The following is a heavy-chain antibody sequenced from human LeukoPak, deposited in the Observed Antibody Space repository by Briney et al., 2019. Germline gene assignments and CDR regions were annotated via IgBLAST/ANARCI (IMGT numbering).Heavy chain of an antibody. CDR2: IYPGDSDT. CDR1: GYSFTSYW. CDR3: ARLSRVVVAATDFDY. J-gene: IGHJ4*02. Sequence: GESLKISCRGSGYSFTSYWIGWVRQMPGKGLEWMGIIYPGDSDTRYSPSFQGQVTISADKSISNAYLQWSSLKASDTAMYYCARLSRVVVAATDFDYWGQGTLVTVSS. D-gene: IGHD2-15*01. V-gene: IGHV5-51*01.